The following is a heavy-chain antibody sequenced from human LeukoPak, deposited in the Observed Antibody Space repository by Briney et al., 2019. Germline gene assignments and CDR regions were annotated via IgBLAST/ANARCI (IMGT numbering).Heavy chain of an antibody. CDR3: ARDLASCAGDCYSDGFDY. J-gene: IGHJ4*02. D-gene: IGHD2-21*02. CDR1: GGSISSYY. CDR2: IYYSGST. Sequence: SETLSLTCTVSGGSISSYYWSWIRQPPRKGLEWIGYIYYSGSTNYNPSLKSRVTISVDTSKNQFSLKLRSVTAADTAVYYCARDLASCAGDCYSDGFDYWGQGALVTVSS. V-gene: IGHV4-59*12.